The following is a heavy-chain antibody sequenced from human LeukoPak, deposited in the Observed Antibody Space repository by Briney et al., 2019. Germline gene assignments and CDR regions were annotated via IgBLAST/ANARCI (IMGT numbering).Heavy chain of an antibody. CDR3: VRGGWGAGGPPSHY. CDR1: GASISSSGYY. D-gene: IGHD1-26*01. Sequence: PSETLSLTCTVSGASISSSGYYCGWIRQPPGKGLEWIGSIYYDGTTYYNASLKSRATISVDTSKNQVSLRLNSLTAADTAVYYCVRGGWGAGGPPSHYWGPGTLVTVSS. CDR2: IYYDGTT. V-gene: IGHV4-39*07. J-gene: IGHJ4*02.